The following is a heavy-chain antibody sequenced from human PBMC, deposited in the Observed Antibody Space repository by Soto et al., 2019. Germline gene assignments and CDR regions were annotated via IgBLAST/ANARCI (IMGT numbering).Heavy chain of an antibody. D-gene: IGHD3-3*01. V-gene: IGHV3-30-3*01. J-gene: IGHJ6*02. CDR1: GFTFSSYA. CDR3: ARDKSGYNKYYYYGMDV. Sequence: QVQLVESGGGVVQPGRSLRLSCAASGFTFSSYAMHWVRQAPGKGLEWVAVISYDGSNKYYADSVKGRFNISRDNSKNTLYLQINRLRAEDTAVYYCARDKSGYNKYYYYGMDVWGQGTTVTVSS. CDR2: ISYDGSNK.